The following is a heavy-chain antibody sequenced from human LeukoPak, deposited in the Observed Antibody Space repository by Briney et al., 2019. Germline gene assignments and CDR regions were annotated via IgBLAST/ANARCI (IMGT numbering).Heavy chain of an antibody. CDR1: GFTFSTYA. D-gene: IGHD5-18*01. V-gene: IGHV3-23*01. J-gene: IGHJ4*02. CDR2: TSGDDGST. CDR3: AKDISQGYTYGFIEQDF. Sequence: PGGSLRLSCAASGFTFSTYAMSWVRQAPGKGLEWVSATSGDDGSTYYADSLKGRFTISRDNSKNTLYLQMNSLRAEDTAVYYCAKDISQGYTYGFIEQDFWGQGTPVTVSS.